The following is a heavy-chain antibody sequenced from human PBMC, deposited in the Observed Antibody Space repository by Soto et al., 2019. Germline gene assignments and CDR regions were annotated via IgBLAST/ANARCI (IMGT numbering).Heavy chain of an antibody. CDR2: ISAYNGNT. CDR3: ARDQANYYDSSGYCSVY. CDR1: GYTFTSYG. J-gene: IGHJ4*02. V-gene: IGHV1-18*01. D-gene: IGHD3-22*01. Sequence: ASVKISCKASGYTFTSYGISWVRQAPGQGLEWMGWISAYNGNTNYAQKLQGRVTMTTDTSTSTAYMELRSLRSDDTAVYYCARDQANYYDSSGYCSVYWGEGTLVTVS.